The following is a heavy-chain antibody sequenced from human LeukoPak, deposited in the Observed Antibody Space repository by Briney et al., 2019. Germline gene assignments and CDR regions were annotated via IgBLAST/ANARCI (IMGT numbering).Heavy chain of an antibody. D-gene: IGHD3-10*01. CDR1: GFTVSSNY. V-gene: IGHV3-66*01. Sequence: GGSLRLSCAASGFTVSSNYMSWIRQAPGKGLEWVSIIYSGGSTYYADSVKARFTISRDNSKNTLYLQMNSLRAEDTAVYYCAKDLPPYYGSGSYFDYWGQGTLVTVSS. CDR3: AKDLPPYYGSGSYFDY. CDR2: IYSGGST. J-gene: IGHJ4*02.